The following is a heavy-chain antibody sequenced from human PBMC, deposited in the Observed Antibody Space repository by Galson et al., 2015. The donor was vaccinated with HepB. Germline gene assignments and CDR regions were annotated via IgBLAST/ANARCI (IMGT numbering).Heavy chain of an antibody. CDR3: ARPRGMGWFDP. J-gene: IGHJ5*02. CDR2: INGDGSNT. CDR1: GFTFSSYW. V-gene: IGHV3-74*03. D-gene: IGHD2-8*01. Sequence: SLRLSCAASGFTFSSYWMSWVRQAPGKGLEWVSRINGDGSNTVYADSVKGRFTISRDNAKSTLYLQMNSLRVEDTAVYYCARPRGMGWFDPWGQGTLVTVSS.